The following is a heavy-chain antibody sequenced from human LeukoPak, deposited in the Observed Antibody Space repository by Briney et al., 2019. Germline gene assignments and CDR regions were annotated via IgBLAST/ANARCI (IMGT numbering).Heavy chain of an antibody. CDR3: ARARYYYDSSGYYYFDY. V-gene: IGHV4-34*01. Sequence: SETLSLTCAVYGGSFSGYYWSWIRQPPGKGLEWIGEINHSGSTNYNPSLKSRVTISVDTSKNQCSLRLSSVTAADTAVYYCARARYYYDSSGYYYFDYWGQGTLVTVSS. J-gene: IGHJ4*02. CDR1: GGSFSGYY. CDR2: INHSGST. D-gene: IGHD3-22*01.